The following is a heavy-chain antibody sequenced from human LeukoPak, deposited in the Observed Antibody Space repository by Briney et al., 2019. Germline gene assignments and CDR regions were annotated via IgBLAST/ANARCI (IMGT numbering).Heavy chain of an antibody. D-gene: IGHD2-15*01. CDR2: ISGSGGST. V-gene: IGHV3-23*01. CDR3: ASLVVVVAATENMDV. CDR1: GFTISSYA. J-gene: IGHJ6*03. Sequence: GGSLRLSCAASGFTISSYAMSWVRQAPGKGLEWVSAISGSGGSTYYADSVKGRFTISRDNSKNTLYLQMNSLRAEDTAVYYCASLVVVVAATENMDVWGKGTTVTVSS.